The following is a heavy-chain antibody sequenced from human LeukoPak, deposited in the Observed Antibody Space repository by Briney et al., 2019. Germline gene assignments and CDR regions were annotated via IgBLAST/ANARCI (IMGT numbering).Heavy chain of an antibody. CDR1: GGTFSSYA. V-gene: IGHV1-69*13. CDR2: IIPIFGTA. J-gene: IGHJ2*01. Sequence: ASVKVSCKASGGTFSSYAISWVRQAPGQGLEWMGGIIPIFGTANYAQKFQGRVTITADESTSTAYMELNSLRSEDTAVYYCARDRATAWYFDLWGRGTLVTVSS. CDR3: ARDRATAWYFDL. D-gene: IGHD5-12*01.